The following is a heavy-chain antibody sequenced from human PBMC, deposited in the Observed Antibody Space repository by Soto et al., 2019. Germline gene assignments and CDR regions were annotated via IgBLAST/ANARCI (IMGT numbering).Heavy chain of an antibody. CDR3: ARTKSVTMIVVVTHFDY. CDR1: GGSFSGYY. D-gene: IGHD3-22*01. CDR2: INHSGST. Sequence: PSETLSLTCAVYGGSFSGYYWSWIRQPPGKGLEWIGEINHSGSTNYNPSLKSRVTISVDTSKNQFSLKLSSVTAADTAVYYCARTKSVTMIVVVTHFDYWGQGTLVTVSS. V-gene: IGHV4-34*01. J-gene: IGHJ4*02.